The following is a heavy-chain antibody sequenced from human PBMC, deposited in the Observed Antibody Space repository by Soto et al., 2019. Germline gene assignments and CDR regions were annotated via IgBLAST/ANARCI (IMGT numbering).Heavy chain of an antibody. Sequence: EVQLVESGGGLVKPGGSLRLSCAASGFTFSNAWMSWVRQAPGKGLEWVGRIKSKTDGGTTDDAAPVKGRFTISRDNSKNTLYLQMNRLKTEDTAVYYCTTDAAPPSSSWYAEYFQHWGQGSLVTDSS. D-gene: IGHD6-13*01. J-gene: IGHJ1*01. CDR2: IKSKTDGGTT. CDR1: GFTFSNAW. V-gene: IGHV3-15*01. CDR3: TTDAAPPSSSWYAEYFQH.